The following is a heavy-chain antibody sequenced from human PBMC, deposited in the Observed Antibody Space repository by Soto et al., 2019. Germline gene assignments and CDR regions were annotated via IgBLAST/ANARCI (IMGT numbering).Heavy chain of an antibody. D-gene: IGHD6-25*01. CDR2: ISTNNGNT. CDR1: GYTFSEYG. J-gene: IGHJ6*02. CDR3: AIQRAGAYGMDV. V-gene: IGHV1-18*01. Sequence: ASVKVSCKASGYTFSEYGISWVRQAPGQGPEYLGWISTNNGNTGYAPKLQGRVTMTTDTSTSTAYMELRSLRSDDTAVYYCAIQRAGAYGMDVWAQGTPVTVSS.